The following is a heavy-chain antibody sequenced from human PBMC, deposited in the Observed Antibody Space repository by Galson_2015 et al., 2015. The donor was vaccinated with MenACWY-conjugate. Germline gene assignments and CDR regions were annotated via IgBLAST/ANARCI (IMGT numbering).Heavy chain of an antibody. J-gene: IGHJ4*02. CDR1: GGSISSSTHY. CDR2: IYYSGST. CDR3: ARLDY. V-gene: IGHV4-39*01. Sequence: ETLSLTCTVSGGSISSSTHYWGWIRQPPGKGLEWIGSIYYSGSTYYNPSLKSRVTISVDTSKNQFSLKLSSVTAADTAVYYCARLDYWGQGTLVTVSS.